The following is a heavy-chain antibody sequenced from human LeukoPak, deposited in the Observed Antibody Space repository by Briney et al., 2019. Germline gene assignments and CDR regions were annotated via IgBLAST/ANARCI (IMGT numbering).Heavy chain of an antibody. Sequence: GASVKVSCKASGYTFTNYDINWVRQAPGQGLEWMGWINTNTGNPTYVQGFTGRFVFSLDTSVSTAYLQISSLKAEDTAVYYCAREGVVPAAPAVYNWFDPWGQGTLVTVSS. D-gene: IGHD2-2*01. J-gene: IGHJ5*02. CDR2: INTNTGNP. CDR3: AREGVVPAAPAVYNWFDP. CDR1: GYTFTNYD. V-gene: IGHV7-4-1*02.